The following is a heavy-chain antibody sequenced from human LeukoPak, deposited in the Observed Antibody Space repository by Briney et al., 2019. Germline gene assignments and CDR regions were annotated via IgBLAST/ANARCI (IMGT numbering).Heavy chain of an antibody. CDR2: IYWDDDK. CDR3: AYRPYSSSWYTYNWFDP. V-gene: IGHV2-5*02. J-gene: IGHJ5*02. CDR1: GFSLSTSGVG. D-gene: IGHD6-13*01. Sequence: GSGPTLVKPTETLTLTCTFSGFSLSTSGVGVGWIRQPPGEALEWLALIYWDDDKRYSPSLSSRLTISKDTSKNQVVLIMTNMDPVDTATYYCAYRPYSSSWYTYNWFDPWGQGTLVTVSS.